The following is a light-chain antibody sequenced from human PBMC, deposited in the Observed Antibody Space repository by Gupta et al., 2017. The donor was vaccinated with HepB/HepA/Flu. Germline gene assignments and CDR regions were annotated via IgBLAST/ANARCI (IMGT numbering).Light chain of an antibody. Sequence: QSALTQPASVSGSPGQSITISCTGTSSDIGGYNYVSWYQQHPGKAPKLMIFDVSNRPSGVSNRFSGSKSGNTASLTISGLQAEDEADYYCSSYTSSNDYVIGTGTKVTVL. V-gene: IGLV2-14*03. CDR2: DVS. CDR3: SSYTSSNDYV. CDR1: SSDIGGYNY. J-gene: IGLJ1*01.